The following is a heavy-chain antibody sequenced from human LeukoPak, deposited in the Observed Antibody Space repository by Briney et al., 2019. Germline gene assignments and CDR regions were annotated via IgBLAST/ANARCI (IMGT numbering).Heavy chain of an antibody. Sequence: PGGSLRLSCAASGFTFSSYSMNWVRQAPGKGLEWVSPISSSSSYIYYADSVKGRFTISKDNAKNSLYLQMNSLRAEDTAVYYCARDPPDYGGNSGNYWGQGTLVTVSS. J-gene: IGHJ4*02. CDR1: GFTFSSYS. V-gene: IGHV3-21*01. CDR3: ARDPPDYGGNSGNY. CDR2: ISSSSSYI. D-gene: IGHD4-23*01.